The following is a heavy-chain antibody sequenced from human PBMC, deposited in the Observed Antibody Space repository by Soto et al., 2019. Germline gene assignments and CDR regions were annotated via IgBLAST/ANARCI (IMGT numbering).Heavy chain of an antibody. CDR2: INAGNGNT. CDR1: GYTFTSYA. CDR3: ARSIVVVTALDY. Sequence: ASVKVSCKASGYTFTSYAMHWVRQAPGQRLGWMGWINAGNGNTKYSQRFQGRVTITRDTSASTAYMELSSLRSEDTAMYYCARSIVVVTALDYWGQGTLVTVS. V-gene: IGHV1-3*01. J-gene: IGHJ4*02. D-gene: IGHD2-21*02.